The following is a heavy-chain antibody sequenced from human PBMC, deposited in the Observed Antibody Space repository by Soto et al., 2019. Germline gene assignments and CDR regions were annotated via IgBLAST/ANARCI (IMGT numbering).Heavy chain of an antibody. CDR2: IKSKTDGGTT. J-gene: IGHJ6*02. CDR3: TADELMVDARDYYYYGMDV. D-gene: IGHD2-8*01. CDR1: GFTFSNAW. Sequence: EVQLVESGGGLVKPGGSLRLSCAASGFTFSNAWMSWVRQAPGKGLEWVGRIKSKTDGGTTDYAAPVKGRFTISRDDSKNTLYLEMNSLKTEDTAVYYCTADELMVDARDYYYYGMDVWGQGTTVTVSS. V-gene: IGHV3-15*01.